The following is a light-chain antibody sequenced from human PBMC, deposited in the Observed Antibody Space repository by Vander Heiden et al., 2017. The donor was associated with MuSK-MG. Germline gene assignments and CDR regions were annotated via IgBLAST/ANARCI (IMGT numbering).Light chain of an antibody. J-gene: IGLJ2*01. CDR1: SSDVGSYNL. CDR3: YSYAGRRV. Sequence: QSALTQPASVSGSPGQSITISCIGTSSDVGSYNLVSWYQQHPGKVPKLSIYEVSKRPSGVSNRSSGSNSATMASLTISGLEADDESYYSYYSYAGRRVFGGGTKLTVL. V-gene: IGLV2-23*02. CDR2: EVS.